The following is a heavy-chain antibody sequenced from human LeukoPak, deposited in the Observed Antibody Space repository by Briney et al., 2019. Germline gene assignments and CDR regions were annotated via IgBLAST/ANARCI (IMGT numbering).Heavy chain of an antibody. CDR2: IYYSGST. D-gene: IGHD4-17*01. Sequence: SETLSLTCTVSGGSISGSSYYWGWIRQPPGKGLEWIGSIYYSGSTYYNPSLKSRVTISVDTSKNQFSLKLSSVTAADTAVYYCARELRPGAFDIWGQGTMVTVSS. J-gene: IGHJ3*02. V-gene: IGHV4-39*07. CDR3: ARELRPGAFDI. CDR1: GGSISGSSYY.